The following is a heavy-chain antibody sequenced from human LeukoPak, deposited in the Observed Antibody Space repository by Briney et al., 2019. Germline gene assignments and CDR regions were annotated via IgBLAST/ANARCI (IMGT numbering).Heavy chain of an antibody. CDR2: FDPEDGET. CDR3: ATTPGAAAGWFDP. D-gene: IGHD6-13*01. CDR1: GYTLTELS. V-gene: IGHV1-24*01. Sequence: GASVKVSCKVSGYTLTELSMHWVRQAPGRGLEWMGGFDPEDGETIYAQKFQGRVTMTEDTSTDTAYMELSSLRSEDTAVYYCATTPGAAAGWFDPWGQGTLVTVSS. J-gene: IGHJ5*02.